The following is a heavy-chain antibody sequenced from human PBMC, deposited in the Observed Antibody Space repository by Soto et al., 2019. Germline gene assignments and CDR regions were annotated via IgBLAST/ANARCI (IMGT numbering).Heavy chain of an antibody. J-gene: IGHJ4*02. CDR1: GFTFSSYA. Sequence: GGSLRLSCAASGFTFSSYAMSWVRQAPGKGLEWVSAISGSGGSTYYADSVKGRFTISRDNSKNTLYLQMNSLRAEDTAVYYCAKGDCSSTSCYDYWGQRTLVTVSS. V-gene: IGHV3-23*01. D-gene: IGHD2-2*01. CDR2: ISGSGGST. CDR3: AKGDCSSTSCYDY.